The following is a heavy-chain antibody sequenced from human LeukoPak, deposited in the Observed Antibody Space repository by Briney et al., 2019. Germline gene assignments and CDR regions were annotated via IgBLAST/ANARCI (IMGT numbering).Heavy chain of an antibody. V-gene: IGHV6-1*01. J-gene: IGHJ4*02. Sequence: SQTLSLTCAISGDSVSSNPAAWNWIRQSPSRGLEWLGRTYYRSQWNSDYALSVKGRLAINADTSKNQVSLQLNSVTPEDTAVYYCAGVLHLGRGFNSWGQGTLVTVS. CDR1: GDSVSSNPAA. CDR2: TYYRSQWNS. CDR3: AGVLHLGRGFNS. D-gene: IGHD3-10*01.